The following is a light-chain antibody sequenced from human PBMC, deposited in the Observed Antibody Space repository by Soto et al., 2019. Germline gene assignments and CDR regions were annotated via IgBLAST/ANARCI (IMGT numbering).Light chain of an antibody. CDR3: SSYGGSKV. J-gene: IGLJ2*01. V-gene: IGLV2-14*01. Sequence: QSALTQPASVSGSPGQSVTISCTGSSSDVGGYNFVSWYQQHPGKAPKLMISEVSNRPSGVSNRFSGSKSDNTASLTISGLQPEDEADYYCSSYGGSKVFGGGTKLTVL. CDR1: SSDVGGYNF. CDR2: EVS.